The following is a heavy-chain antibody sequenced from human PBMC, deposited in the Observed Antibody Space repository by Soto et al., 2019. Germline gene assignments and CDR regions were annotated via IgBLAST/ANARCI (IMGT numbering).Heavy chain of an antibody. V-gene: IGHV1-69*13. CDR2: IIPIFGTA. Sequence: SVKVSCKAPGGTFSSYAISWVRQAPGQGLEWMGGIIPIFGTANYAQKFQGRVTITADESTSTAYMELSSLRSEDTAVYYCASTQDIVATITGYFDYWGQGTLVTVSS. CDR3: ASTQDIVATITGYFDY. J-gene: IGHJ4*02. CDR1: GGTFSSYA. D-gene: IGHD5-12*01.